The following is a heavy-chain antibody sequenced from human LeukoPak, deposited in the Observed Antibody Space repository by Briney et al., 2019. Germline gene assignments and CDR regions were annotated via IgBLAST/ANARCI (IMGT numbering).Heavy chain of an antibody. CDR2: IYPGDSDT. V-gene: IGHV5-51*01. CDR3: ARRLRCGGDCYRFDY. Sequence: GESLKISCKGSGYSFTSYWIGWVRQMPGKGLEWMGIIYPGDSDTRHSPSFQGQVTISADKSISTAYLQWSSLKASDTAIYYCARRLRCGGDCYRFDYWGQGTLVTVSS. J-gene: IGHJ4*02. D-gene: IGHD2-21*02. CDR1: GYSFTSYW.